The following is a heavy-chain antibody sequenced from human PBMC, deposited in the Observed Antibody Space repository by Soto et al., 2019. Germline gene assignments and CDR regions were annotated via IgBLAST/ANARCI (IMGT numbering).Heavy chain of an antibody. CDR3: ARSYSSRAGKSDPYYCDSSGYYPV. J-gene: IGHJ4*02. V-gene: IGHV1-69*13. CDR2: IIPICGTA. CDR1: GGTFSSYA. Sequence: ASVKVSCKASGGTFSSYAISWVRQAPGQGLEWMGGIIPICGTANYAQKFQGRVTITADESTSTAYMELSSLRSEDTAVYYCARSYSSRAGKSDPYYCDSSGYYPVWGQGTLVTVSS. D-gene: IGHD3-22*01.